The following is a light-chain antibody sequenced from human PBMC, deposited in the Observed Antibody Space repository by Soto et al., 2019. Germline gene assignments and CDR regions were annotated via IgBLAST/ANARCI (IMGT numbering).Light chain of an antibody. V-gene: IGKV3-11*01. CDR1: QSVSSY. J-gene: IGKJ4*01. CDR2: ATS. Sequence: EIVLAQSPATLSLSPGERVTLSCRASQSVSSYLAWYQHKPGQAPRLLLYATSDRATGVPPRFSGSGYGTDFTLTISSLQAEDSAVYYCQQRSDWPLTFGGGTKVEVK. CDR3: QQRSDWPLT.